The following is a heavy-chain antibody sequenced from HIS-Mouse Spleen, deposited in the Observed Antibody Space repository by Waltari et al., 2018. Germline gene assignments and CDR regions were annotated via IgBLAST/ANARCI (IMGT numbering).Heavy chain of an antibody. Sequence: QLQLQEPGPGLVKPSETLSLTCPGSGGSISSSSYHWGWDRQPPGKGLEWIGSIYYSGSTSYNPSLKSRVTISVDTSKNQFSLKLSSVTAADTAVYYCARSRTGGWYFDLWGRGTLVTVSS. CDR1: GGSISSSSYH. CDR2: IYYSGST. D-gene: IGHD7-27*01. J-gene: IGHJ2*01. V-gene: IGHV4-39*07. CDR3: ARSRTGGWYFDL.